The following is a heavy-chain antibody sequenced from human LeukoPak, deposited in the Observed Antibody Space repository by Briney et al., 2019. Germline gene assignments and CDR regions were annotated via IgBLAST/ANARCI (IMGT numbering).Heavy chain of an antibody. J-gene: IGHJ4*02. Sequence: ASVTVSCKASGYTFTSYAMHWVRQAPGQRLEWMGWINAGNGNTKYSQKFQGRVTITRDTSASTAYMELSSLRSEDTAVYYCARGSIVVVPAALEFDYWGQGTLVTVSS. V-gene: IGHV1-3*01. CDR3: ARGSIVVVPAALEFDY. CDR2: INAGNGNT. D-gene: IGHD2-2*01. CDR1: GYTFTSYA.